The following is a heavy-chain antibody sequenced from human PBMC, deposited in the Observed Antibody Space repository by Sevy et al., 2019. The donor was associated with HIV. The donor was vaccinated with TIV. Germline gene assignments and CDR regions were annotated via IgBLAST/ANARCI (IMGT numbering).Heavy chain of an antibody. CDR2: INPKSGAT. V-gene: IGHV1-2*02. D-gene: IGHD3-3*01. CDR3: ARESYDFWTGPVDYDYGMGV. Sequence: ASVKVSCKASGYTFTDTGYYVHWVRQAPGQGLEWMGWINPKSGATNYAQKFQGRVTMTRDTFVSTANMVLSRLRSDDTAVYYCARESYDFWTGPVDYDYGMGVWGPGTTVTVSS. J-gene: IGHJ6*02. CDR1: GYTFTDTGYY.